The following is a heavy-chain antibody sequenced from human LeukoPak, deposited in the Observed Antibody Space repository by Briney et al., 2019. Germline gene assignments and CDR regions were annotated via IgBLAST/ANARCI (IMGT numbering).Heavy chain of an antibody. CDR2: IYYSGST. CDR3: ATHSSSYSYFDY. CDR1: GGSISSGRYY. D-gene: IGHD3-22*01. Sequence: SSETLSLTCTVSGGSISSGRYYWSWIRQPPGKGLEWIGYIYYSGSTYYNPSLKSRITMSVDTSKNQFSLKLSSVTAADTAVYYCATHSSSYSYFDYWGQGTLVTVSS. V-gene: IGHV4-30-4*01. J-gene: IGHJ4*02.